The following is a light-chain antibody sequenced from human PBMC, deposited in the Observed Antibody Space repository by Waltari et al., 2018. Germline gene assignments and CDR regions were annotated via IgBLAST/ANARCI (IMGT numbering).Light chain of an antibody. CDR2: DDD. J-gene: IGLJ2*01. CDR3: QVWDSHTVV. Sequence: SYVLTQLSSMSVTPGQTARIVCRGRHIGTKTVHWYQRKAGQAPLLVLHDDDPRPSGIPDRFSGTNSGDTATLTISGVEAEDEADYFCQVWDSHTVVFGGGTNLTVL. V-gene: IGLV3-21*02. CDR1: HIGTKT.